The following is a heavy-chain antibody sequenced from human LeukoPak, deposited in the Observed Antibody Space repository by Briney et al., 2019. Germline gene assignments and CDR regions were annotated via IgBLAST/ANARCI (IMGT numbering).Heavy chain of an antibody. CDR3: ARSSTLGNYFDY. V-gene: IGHV1-46*01. Sequence: ASVKVSCKASGYRFIGYYIHWVRQAPGQGLEWMGIINPSGGSTSYAQKFQGRVTLTRDTSTSTVYMELSSLRSEDTAVYYCARSSTLGNYFDYWGQGTLVTVSS. CDR1: GYRFIGYY. D-gene: IGHD6-13*01. CDR2: INPSGGST. J-gene: IGHJ4*02.